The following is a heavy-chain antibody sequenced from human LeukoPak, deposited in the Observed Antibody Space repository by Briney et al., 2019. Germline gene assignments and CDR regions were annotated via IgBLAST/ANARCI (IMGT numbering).Heavy chain of an antibody. D-gene: IGHD2-2*01. Sequence: ASVKVSCKASGYTFTGYYMHWVRQAPGQGLEWMGWINPNSGGTNYAQKFQGWVTMTRDTSISTAYMELSRLRSDDTAVYYCAREKVVVVPAAMDDPGGYYYYGMDVWGQGTTVTVSS. J-gene: IGHJ6*02. CDR1: GYTFTGYY. CDR3: AREKVVVVPAAMDDPGGYYYYGMDV. CDR2: INPNSGGT. V-gene: IGHV1-2*04.